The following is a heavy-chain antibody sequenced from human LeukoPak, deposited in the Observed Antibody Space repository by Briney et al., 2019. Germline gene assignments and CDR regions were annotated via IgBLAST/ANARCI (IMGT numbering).Heavy chain of an antibody. V-gene: IGHV3-74*03. CDR3: AREARVSGDDFDC. CDR2: INRDGSSI. J-gene: IGHJ4*02. CDR1: GFTFSSYW. D-gene: IGHD5-12*01. Sequence: PGGSLRLSCAASGFTFSSYWMHWVCQAPGKGLVWVSRINRDGSSITYADSVKGRFTISRDNAKNTLYLQMNSLRVEDTAVYYCAREARVSGDDFDCWGQGTLVTVSS.